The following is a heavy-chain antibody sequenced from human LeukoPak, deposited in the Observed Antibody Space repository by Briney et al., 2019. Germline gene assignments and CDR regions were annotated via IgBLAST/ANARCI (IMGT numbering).Heavy chain of an antibody. CDR3: ASGGIYYGAAFDF. V-gene: IGHV3-21*04. CDR1: GFTFSRYS. J-gene: IGHJ4*02. Sequence: GGSLRLSCAASGFTFSRYSMNWVRQAPGKGLEWVSSISISSSYIYYADSVKGRFTMSRDNAKNSLYLQMNSLRAEDTALYYCASGGIYYGAAFDFWGQGTLVTVST. CDR2: ISISSSYI. D-gene: IGHD1-26*01.